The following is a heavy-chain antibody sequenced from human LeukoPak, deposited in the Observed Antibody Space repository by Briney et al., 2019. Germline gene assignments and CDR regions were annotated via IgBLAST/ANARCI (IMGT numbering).Heavy chain of an antibody. CDR3: ATSTHCRGVSCFHYYYMDV. CDR1: GASISSYY. D-gene: IGHD2-15*01. Sequence: SETLSLTCTVSGASISSYYWSWIRQSPGKGLEWVGYIYGSTNLNPSLKSRVTMSVDTSKNQVSLGLSSVTAADTAVYYCATSTHCRGVSCFHYYYMDVWGKGTTVTVSS. V-gene: IGHV4-59*12. J-gene: IGHJ6*03. CDR2: IYGST.